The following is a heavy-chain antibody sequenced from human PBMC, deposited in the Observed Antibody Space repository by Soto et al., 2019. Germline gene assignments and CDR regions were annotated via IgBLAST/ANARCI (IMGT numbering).Heavy chain of an antibody. CDR2: ISSSSSYI. CDR1: GFTFSSYS. CDR3: AKDWRWELPSYGMNV. V-gene: IGHV3-21*01. Sequence: GGSLRLSCAASGFTFSSYSMNWVRQAPGKGLEWVSSISSSSSYIYYADSVKGRFTISRDNSKNTLYLQMNSLRAEDTAVYYCAKDWRWELPSYGMNVWGQGTTVTVSS. J-gene: IGHJ6*02. D-gene: IGHD1-26*01.